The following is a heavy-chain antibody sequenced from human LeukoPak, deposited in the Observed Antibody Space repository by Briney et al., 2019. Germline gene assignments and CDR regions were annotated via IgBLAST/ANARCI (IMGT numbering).Heavy chain of an antibody. V-gene: IGHV3-23*01. CDR2: ISGSGGST. CDR3: AKDSGSFGYYYYGMDV. CDR1: GFTFSSYA. D-gene: IGHD1-26*01. Sequence: GGSLRLSCAASGFTFSSYAMSWVRQAPGKGLEWVSAISGSGGSTYYADSVKGRFTISRDNSKNTLYLQMNGLRAEDTAVYYCAKDSGSFGYYYYGMDVWGQGTTVTVSS. J-gene: IGHJ6*02.